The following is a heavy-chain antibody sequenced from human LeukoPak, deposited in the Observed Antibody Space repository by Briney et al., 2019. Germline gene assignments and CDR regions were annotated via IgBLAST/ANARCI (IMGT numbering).Heavy chain of an antibody. D-gene: IGHD6-19*01. V-gene: IGHV3-23*01. CDR1: GFTFSSSA. CDR3: AKGLTFYSYSGMDV. Sequence: GGSLRLSCAASGFTFSSSAMSWVRQVPGKGLEWVSGISASGGGTYYADSVKGRFTTSRDNSKNTLHLQMNSLRAEDTAVYYCAKGLTFYSYSGMDVWGQGTTVTVSS. CDR2: ISASGGGT. J-gene: IGHJ6*02.